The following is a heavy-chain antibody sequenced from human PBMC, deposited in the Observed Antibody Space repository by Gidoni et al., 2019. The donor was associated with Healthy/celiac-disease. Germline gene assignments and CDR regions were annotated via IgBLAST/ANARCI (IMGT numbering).Heavy chain of an antibody. D-gene: IGHD6-19*01. Sequence: QVQLQESRPVLVKPSGTPSLTCAVSGGSISSSNWWSWVRQPPGKGLEWIGEIYQSGSTNYNPSLKSRVTISVDKSKNQFALKLSSVTAADTAVYYCARELAVAGSRPYWYFDLWGRGTLVTVSS. CDR2: IYQSGST. CDR3: ARELAVAGSRPYWYFDL. CDR1: GGSISSSNW. V-gene: IGHV4-4*02. J-gene: IGHJ2*01.